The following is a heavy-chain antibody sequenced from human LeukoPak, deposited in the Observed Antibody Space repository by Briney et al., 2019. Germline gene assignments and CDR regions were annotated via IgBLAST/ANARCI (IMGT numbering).Heavy chain of an antibody. D-gene: IGHD5-12*01. CDR1: GGSFSGYY. CDR2: INHSGST. Sequence: SETLSLTCAVHGGSFSGYYWSWIRQPPGKGLEWIGEINHSGSTNYNPSLKSRVTISVDTSKNQFSLKLSSVTAADTAVYYCARGGRGYSGYVWTGNNWFDPWGQGTLVTVSS. J-gene: IGHJ5*02. V-gene: IGHV4-34*01. CDR3: ARGGRGYSGYVWTGNNWFDP.